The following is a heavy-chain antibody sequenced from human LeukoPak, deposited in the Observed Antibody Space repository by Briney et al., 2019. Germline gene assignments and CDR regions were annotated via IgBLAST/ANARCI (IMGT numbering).Heavy chain of an antibody. CDR2: IYTSGST. Sequence: PSQTLSLTCTVSGGSISSGSYYWRWIRQPAGKGLEWIGRIYTSGSTNYNPSLKSRVTISVDTSKNQFSLKQSSVPAADTAVYYCAIEMPTIAAFDIWGQGTMVTVSS. D-gene: IGHD5-24*01. CDR3: AIEMPTIAAFDI. V-gene: IGHV4-61*02. CDR1: GGSISSGSYY. J-gene: IGHJ3*02.